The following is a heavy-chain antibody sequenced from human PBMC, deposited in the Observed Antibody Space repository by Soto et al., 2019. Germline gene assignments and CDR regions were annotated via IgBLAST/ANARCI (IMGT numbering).Heavy chain of an antibody. CDR2: ISYDGSNK. J-gene: IGHJ4*02. Sequence: QVQLVESGGGVVQPGRSLRLSCAASGFTFSSYAMHWVRQAPGKGLEWVAVISYDGSNKYYADSVKGRFTISRDNSKNTLYLQMNSLRAEDTAVYYCAIEDKGEYFDYWGQGTLVTVSS. D-gene: IGHD3-16*01. V-gene: IGHV3-30-3*01. CDR3: AIEDKGEYFDY. CDR1: GFTFSSYA.